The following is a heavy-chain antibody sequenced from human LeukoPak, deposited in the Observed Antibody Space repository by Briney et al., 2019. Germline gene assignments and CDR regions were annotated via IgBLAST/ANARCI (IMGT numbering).Heavy chain of an antibody. V-gene: IGHV4-34*01. CDR2: ISHSGST. Sequence: SETLSLTCAVYGGSFSGYYWSWSRQPQGKGLEWIGEISHSGSTDYNPSLKSRVTISVDTSKNQFSLKLTSVTAADTAVYYCARVGYSSGWNSYYDYGMDLWGQGTTVTVSS. D-gene: IGHD6-19*01. CDR3: ARVGYSSGWNSYYDYGMDL. CDR1: GGSFSGYY. J-gene: IGHJ6*02.